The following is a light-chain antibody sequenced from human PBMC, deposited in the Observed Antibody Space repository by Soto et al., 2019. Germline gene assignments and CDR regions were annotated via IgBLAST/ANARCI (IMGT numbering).Light chain of an antibody. J-gene: IGKJ1*01. Sequence: EIVLTHSPATRSLSPGERATLSCRASQSVSSYLAWYQQKPGQAPRLLIYGASTRATGIPARFSGSGSGTEFTLTISSLQSEDFAVYYCQQYNNWPWTFGQGTKVDIK. CDR3: QQYNNWPWT. CDR1: QSVSSY. V-gene: IGKV3-15*01. CDR2: GAS.